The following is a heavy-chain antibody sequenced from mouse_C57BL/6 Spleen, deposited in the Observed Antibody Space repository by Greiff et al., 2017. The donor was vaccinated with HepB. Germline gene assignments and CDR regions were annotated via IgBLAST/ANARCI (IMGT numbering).Heavy chain of an antibody. V-gene: IGHV1-64*01. CDR3: ARGGPIYDGYYYFDY. J-gene: IGHJ2*01. D-gene: IGHD2-3*01. CDR1: GYTFTSYW. Sequence: QVQLQQPGAELVKPGASVKLSCKASGYTFTSYWMHWVKQRPGQGLEWIGMIHPNSGSTNYNEKFKSKATLTVDKSSSTAYMQLSSLTSEDSAVYYCARGGPIYDGYYYFDYWGQGTTLTVSS. CDR2: IHPNSGST.